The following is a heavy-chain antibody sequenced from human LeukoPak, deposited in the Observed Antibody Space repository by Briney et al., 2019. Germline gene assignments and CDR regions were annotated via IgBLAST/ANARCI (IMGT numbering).Heavy chain of an antibody. D-gene: IGHD2/OR15-2a*01. CDR2: IKPDGSEK. V-gene: IGHV3-7*01. J-gene: IGHJ4*02. Sequence: GGSLRLSCAASGFTFSTYWMGWVRQAPGKGLEWMAKIKPDGSEKDHVDSVKGRFTISRDNAKNSLYLQMNSLRAEDTAVYYCARELTFGGDFDYWGQGTLVTVSS. CDR1: GFTFSTYW. CDR3: ARELTFGGDFDY.